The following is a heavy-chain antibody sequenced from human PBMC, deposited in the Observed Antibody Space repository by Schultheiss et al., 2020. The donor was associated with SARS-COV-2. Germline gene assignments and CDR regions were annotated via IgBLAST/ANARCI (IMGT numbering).Heavy chain of an antibody. D-gene: IGHD4-11*01. V-gene: IGHV4-4*02. CDR2: INHSGST. Sequence: SETLSLTCAVSGGSISSSNWWSWVRQPPGKGLEWIGEINHSGSTNYNPSLKSRVTISVDTSKNQFSLKLSSVTAADTAVYYCARGVRNYVFGAPPPDYWGQGTLVTVSS. CDR1: GGSISSSNW. CDR3: ARGVRNYVFGAPPPDY. J-gene: IGHJ4*02.